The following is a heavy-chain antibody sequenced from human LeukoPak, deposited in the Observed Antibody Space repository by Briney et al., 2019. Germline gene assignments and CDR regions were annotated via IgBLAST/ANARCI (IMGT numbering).Heavy chain of an antibody. V-gene: IGHV3-30-3*01. CDR2: ISYDGSNK. CDR3: ARAQYQRGSYYFDY. J-gene: IGHJ4*02. CDR1: GFTLSSYA. D-gene: IGHD1-26*01. Sequence: GGSLRLSCAASGFTLSSYAMHWVRQAPGKGLEWVAVISYDGSNKYYADSVKGRFTISRDNSKNTLYLQMNSLRAEDTAVYYCARAQYQRGSYYFDYWGQGTLVTVSS.